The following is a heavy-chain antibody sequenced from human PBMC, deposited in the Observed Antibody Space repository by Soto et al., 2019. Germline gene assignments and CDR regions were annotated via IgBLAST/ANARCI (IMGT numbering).Heavy chain of an antibody. J-gene: IGHJ6*02. CDR2: INPSGGST. Sequence: ASVKVSCKASGYTFTRYYMHWVRQAPGQGLEWMGIINPSGGSTSYAQKFQGRVTMTRDTSTSTVYMELSSLRSEDTAVYYCARERYSSSSPYYYYGMDVWGQGTTVTVSS. CDR3: ARERYSSSSPYYYYGMDV. CDR1: GYTFTRYY. D-gene: IGHD6-6*01. V-gene: IGHV1-46*01.